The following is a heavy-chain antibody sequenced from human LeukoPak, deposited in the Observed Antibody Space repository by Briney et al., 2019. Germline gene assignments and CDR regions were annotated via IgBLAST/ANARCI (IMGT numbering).Heavy chain of an antibody. D-gene: IGHD6-13*01. Sequence: GGSLRLSCAASGFTFSSYAMSWVRQAPGRGLEWVSAISGSGGSTYYADSVKGRFTISRDNSKNTLYLQMNSLRAEDTAVYYCAKPSLSSSWSPFDYWGQGTLVTVSS. CDR3: AKPSLSSSWSPFDY. J-gene: IGHJ4*02. V-gene: IGHV3-23*01. CDR2: ISGSGGST. CDR1: GFTFSSYA.